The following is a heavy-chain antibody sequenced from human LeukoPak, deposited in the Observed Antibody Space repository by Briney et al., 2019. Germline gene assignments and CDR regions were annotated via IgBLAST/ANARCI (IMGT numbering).Heavy chain of an antibody. Sequence: ASVKVSCKASGYTFTSYGISWVRQAPGQGLEWMGRISAYNANTNYAQKLQGRVTMTTDTSTSTAYMELRSLRSDDTAVYYCARERDATMIVPSTPWGQGTLVTVSS. D-gene: IGHD3-22*01. CDR3: ARERDATMIVPSTP. V-gene: IGHV1-18*01. CDR1: GYTFTSYG. CDR2: ISAYNANT. J-gene: IGHJ5*02.